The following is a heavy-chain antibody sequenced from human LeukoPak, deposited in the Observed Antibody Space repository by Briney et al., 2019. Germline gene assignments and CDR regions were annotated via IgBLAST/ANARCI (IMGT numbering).Heavy chain of an antibody. J-gene: IGHJ4*02. D-gene: IGHD3-16*02. CDR2: IYYSGST. V-gene: IGHV4-59*12. CDR3: AREGLAYDCVWGSYRSRGDFDY. Sequence: PSETLSLTCTVSGGSISSYYWSWIRQPPGKGLEWIGYIYYSGSTNYNPSLKSRVTISVDTSKNQFSLKLSSVTAADTAVYYCAREGLAYDCVWGSYRSRGDFDYWGQGTLVTVSS. CDR1: GGSISSYY.